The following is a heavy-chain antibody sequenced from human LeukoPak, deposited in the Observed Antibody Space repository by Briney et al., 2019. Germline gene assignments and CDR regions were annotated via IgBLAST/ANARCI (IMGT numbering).Heavy chain of an antibody. CDR1: GFTFNSCA. CDR3: AADPDHIVGATSADY. Sequence: GGSLRLSCAASGFTFNSCAMNWVRQAPGKGLEWVSVIGGRGAYTHYADSVNGRFAVSRDNSKNTPYLQMNSLRAEDTAVYYCAADPDHIVGATSADYWGQGTLVTVSS. V-gene: IGHV3-23*01. J-gene: IGHJ4*02. CDR2: IGGRGAYT. D-gene: IGHD1-26*01.